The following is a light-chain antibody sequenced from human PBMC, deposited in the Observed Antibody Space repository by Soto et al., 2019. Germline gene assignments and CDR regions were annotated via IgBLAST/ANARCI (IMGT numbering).Light chain of an antibody. CDR2: GAS. CDR1: QSVSSSY. Sequence: EIVLTQSPGTLSLSPGERATLSCRASQSVSSSYLAWYQQKPRQAPRLLIYGASSRATGIPDRFSGSGSGTDFTLTISRLEPEDFAVYYCQQYGSSPHTFGQGTKLEIK. V-gene: IGKV3-20*01. CDR3: QQYGSSPHT. J-gene: IGKJ2*01.